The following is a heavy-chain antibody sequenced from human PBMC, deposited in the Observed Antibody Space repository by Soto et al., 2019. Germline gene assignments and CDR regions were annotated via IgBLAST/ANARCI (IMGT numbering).Heavy chain of an antibody. CDR2: IYTGGST. J-gene: IGHJ4*01. CDR3: SRARVPAAGGGRWIMYFVS. CDR1: GGTVSRYY. V-gene: IGHV4-4*07. Sequence: SVTMTLPCMLSGGTVSRYYWSCMRQPAGKGLQWIGRIYTGGSTSYSPPLKSRVTMSVGTSKNQFSLRLTSLTAAAKAGLLRSRARVPAAGGGRWIMYFVSLGQGTLHTIS. D-gene: IGHD2-15*01.